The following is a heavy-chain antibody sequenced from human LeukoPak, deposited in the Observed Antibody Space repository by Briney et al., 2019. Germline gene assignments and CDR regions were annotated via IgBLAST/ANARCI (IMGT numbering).Heavy chain of an antibody. CDR1: GFTFSSYA. J-gene: IGHJ4*02. CDR3: ARDGSGSYDY. D-gene: IGHD3-10*01. CDR2: ISYDGSNK. Sequence: PGGALRLSCAASGFTFSSYAMHWVRQAPGKGLEGVAVISYDGSNKYYADSVKGRFTISRDNSKNTLYLQMNSLRAEDTAVYYCARDGSGSYDYWGQGTLVTVSS. V-gene: IGHV3-30-3*01.